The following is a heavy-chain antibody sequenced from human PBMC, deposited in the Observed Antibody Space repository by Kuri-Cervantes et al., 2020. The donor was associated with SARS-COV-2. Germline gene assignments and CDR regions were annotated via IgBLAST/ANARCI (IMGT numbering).Heavy chain of an antibody. CDR2: ISGSGGST. D-gene: IGHD3-3*01. Sequence: LSLTCAASGSTFSSYGMHWVRQAPGRGLEWVSAISGSGGSTYYADSVKGRFTISRDNSKNTLYLQMNSLRAEDTAVYYCAKANYDFWSGGWFDPWGQGTLVTVSS. CDR3: AKANYDFWSGGWFDP. CDR1: GSTFSSYG. V-gene: IGHV3-23*01. J-gene: IGHJ5*02.